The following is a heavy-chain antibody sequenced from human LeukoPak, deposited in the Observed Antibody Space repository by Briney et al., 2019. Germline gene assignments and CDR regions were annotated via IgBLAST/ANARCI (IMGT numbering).Heavy chain of an antibody. CDR2: INHSGST. V-gene: IGHV4-34*01. J-gene: IGHJ3*02. Sequence: SETLSLTCAVYGESFSGYYWSWLRQPPGKGLEWIGEINHSGSTNYNPSLKSRVTISVDTSKNQFSLKLSSVTAADTAVYYCARGDVYDWGAFDIWGQGTRVTVSS. CDR1: GESFSGYY. CDR3: ARGDVYDWGAFDI. D-gene: IGHD5/OR15-5a*01.